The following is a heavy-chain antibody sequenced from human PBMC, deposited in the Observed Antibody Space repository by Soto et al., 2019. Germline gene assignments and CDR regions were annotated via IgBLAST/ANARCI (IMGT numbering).Heavy chain of an antibody. Sequence: EVQLVESGGGLVQPGGSLRLSCAASGFTFSSYDMHWVRQATGKGLERVSAIGTAGDTYYPGSVKGRFTISRENAKNSLYLQMNSLRAGDTAVYYCARGKQWLATYWYFDLWGRGTLVTVSS. V-gene: IGHV3-13*01. CDR2: IGTAGDT. J-gene: IGHJ2*01. CDR3: ARGKQWLATYWYFDL. CDR1: GFTFSSYD. D-gene: IGHD6-19*01.